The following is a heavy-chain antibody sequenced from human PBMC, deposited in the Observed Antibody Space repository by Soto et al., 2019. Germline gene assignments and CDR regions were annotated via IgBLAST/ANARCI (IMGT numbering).Heavy chain of an antibody. D-gene: IGHD6-19*01. J-gene: IGHJ4*02. CDR2: IYYSGST. V-gene: IGHV4-59*01. CDR1: GGSISSYY. CDR3: ASTAHSSGWYSGGFDY. Sequence: SETVSLTCTVSGGSISSYYWSWIRQPPGKGLGWIGYIYYSGSTNYNPSLKSRVTISVDTSKNQFSLKLSSVTAADTAVYYCASTAHSSGWYSGGFDYWGQGTLVTVSS.